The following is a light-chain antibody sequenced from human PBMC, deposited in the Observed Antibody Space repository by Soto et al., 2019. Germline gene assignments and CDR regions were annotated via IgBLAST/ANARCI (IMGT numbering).Light chain of an antibody. CDR1: QSISSW. J-gene: IGKJ1*01. Sequence: DIQMTQSPSTLSASVGDRVTITCRARQSISSWLAWYQQKPGKAPKLLIYDASSLESGVPSRFSGSGSGKEFTLTISSMQPDDFATYYCQQYNSYSWTFGQGTKVDIK. CDR3: QQYNSYSWT. V-gene: IGKV1-5*01. CDR2: DAS.